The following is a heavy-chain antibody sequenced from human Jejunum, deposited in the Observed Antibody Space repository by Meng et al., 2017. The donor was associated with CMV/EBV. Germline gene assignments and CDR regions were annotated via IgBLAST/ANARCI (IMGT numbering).Heavy chain of an antibody. CDR2: IYYSGST. D-gene: IGHD1-14*01. J-gene: IGHJ6*02. Sequence: TVLVSVCSISSSYCSWIRQPPGKGLEWIGYIYYSGSTNYNPSLKSRVTISVDTSKNQFSLKLSSVTAADTAVYYCARNPGMDVWGQGTTVTVSS. CDR3: ARNPGMDV. CDR1: VCSISSSY. V-gene: IGHV4-59*01.